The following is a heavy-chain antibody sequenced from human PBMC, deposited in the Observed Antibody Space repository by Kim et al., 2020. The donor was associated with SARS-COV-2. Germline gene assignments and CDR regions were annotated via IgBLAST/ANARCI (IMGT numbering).Heavy chain of an antibody. V-gene: IGHV4-59*01. Sequence: SETLSLTCTVSGGSISSYYWSWIRQPPGKGLEWIGYIYYSGSTNYNPSLKSRVTISVDTSKNQFSLKLSSVTAADTAVYYCARAIIKQIGSSSFHWFDPWGQGTLVTVSS. J-gene: IGHJ5*02. CDR3: ARAIIKQIGSSSFHWFDP. CDR1: GGSISSYY. D-gene: IGHD3-10*01. CDR2: IYYSGST.